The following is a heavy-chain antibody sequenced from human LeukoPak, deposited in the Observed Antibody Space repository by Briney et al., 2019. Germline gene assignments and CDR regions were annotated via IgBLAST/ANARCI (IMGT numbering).Heavy chain of an antibody. V-gene: IGHV4-59*01. D-gene: IGHD3-10*01. Sequence: SETLSLTCTVSEGSISSYYWSWIRQSPGKGLEWIGYIYYSGSTNYNPPLKSRVTISVDTSKNQFSLKLSSVTAADTAVYYCAKETAPREFSGSQMNYYYYGMDVWGQGTTVTVSS. CDR2: IYYSGST. CDR3: AKETAPREFSGSQMNYYYYGMDV. J-gene: IGHJ6*02. CDR1: EGSISSYY.